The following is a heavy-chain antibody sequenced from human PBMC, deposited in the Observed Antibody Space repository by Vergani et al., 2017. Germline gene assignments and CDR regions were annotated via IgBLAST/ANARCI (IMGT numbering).Heavy chain of an antibody. D-gene: IGHD5-18*01. J-gene: IGHJ6*03. CDR3: ARSPGTGQLWLPKPYYYYYMDV. Sequence: EVQLVESGGGLVKPGGSLRLSCAASGFTFSSYSMNWVRQAPGKGLEWVSSISSSSSYIYYADSVKGRFTISRDNAKNSLYLQMNSLRAEDTAVYYCARSPGTGQLWLPKPYYYYYMDVWGKGTTVTVSS. CDR1: GFTFSSYS. V-gene: IGHV3-21*01. CDR2: ISSSSSYI.